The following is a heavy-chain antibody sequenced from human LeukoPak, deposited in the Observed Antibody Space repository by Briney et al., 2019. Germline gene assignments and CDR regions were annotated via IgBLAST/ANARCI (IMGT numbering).Heavy chain of an antibody. J-gene: IGHJ1*01. Sequence: SETLSLTCTVSGYSISSGYYWGWIRQPPGKGLEWIGSIYHSGSTYYNPSLKSRVTISVDTSKNQFSLKLSSVTAADTAVYYCGASGSYYIASGLSAEYFQHWGQGTLVTVSS. D-gene: IGHD1-26*01. V-gene: IGHV4-38-2*02. CDR2: IYHSGST. CDR3: GASGSYYIASGLSAEYFQH. CDR1: GYSISSGYY.